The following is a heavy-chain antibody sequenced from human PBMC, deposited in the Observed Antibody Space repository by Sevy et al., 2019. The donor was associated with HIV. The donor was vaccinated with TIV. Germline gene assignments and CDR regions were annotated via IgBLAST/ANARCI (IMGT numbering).Heavy chain of an antibody. CDR1: GFTFSSYA. D-gene: IGHD4-17*01. CDR3: ATAPALRLHDYGDYLTGFDY. Sequence: GGSLRLSCAASGFTFSSYAMSWVRQAPGKGLEWVSAISGSGGSTYYADSVKGRFTSSRDNSKNTLYLRMNSLRAEDTAVYYCATAPALRLHDYGDYLTGFDYWGQGTLVTVSS. V-gene: IGHV3-23*01. CDR2: ISGSGGST. J-gene: IGHJ4*02.